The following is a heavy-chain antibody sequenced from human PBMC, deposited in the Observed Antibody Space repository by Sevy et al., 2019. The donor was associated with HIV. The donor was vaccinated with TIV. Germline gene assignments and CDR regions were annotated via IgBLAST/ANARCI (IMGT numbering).Heavy chain of an antibody. CDR2: IYGSGGAT. D-gene: IGHD3-22*01. V-gene: IGHV3-23*01. CDR1: GFTFITHA. CDR3: AGGRYDSSGSFDAFDI. Sequence: GGSLRLSCKPSGFTFITHAMNWVRQAPGKGLEWVSTIYGSGGATYYADSVKGRFTISRDNSKNTLYLQMNSLRTEDSAVYYCAGGRYDSSGSFDAFDIWGQGTMVTVSS. J-gene: IGHJ3*02.